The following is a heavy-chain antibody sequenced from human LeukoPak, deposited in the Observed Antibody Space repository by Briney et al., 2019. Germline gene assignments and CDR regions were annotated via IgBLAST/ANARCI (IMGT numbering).Heavy chain of an antibody. V-gene: IGHV1-46*01. CDR1: GYTFTSYY. D-gene: IGHD3-10*01. Sequence: ASVKVSCKASGYTFTSYYMHWVRQAPGQGLEWMGIMKPSGGRTTYAQKFQGRVTMTRDTSTSTVHMELNSLRSEDTAVYYCARAYGSGRESDYWGQGTLVTVSS. CDR2: MKPSGGRT. J-gene: IGHJ4*02. CDR3: ARAYGSGRESDY.